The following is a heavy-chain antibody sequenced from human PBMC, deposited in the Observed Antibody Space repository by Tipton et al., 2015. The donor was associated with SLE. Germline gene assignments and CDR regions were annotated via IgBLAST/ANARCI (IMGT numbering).Heavy chain of an antibody. Sequence: LRLSCTVSGGSISSYYWSWIRQPPGKGLEWIGYIYYSGSTNYNPSLKSRVTISVDRSKNQFSLKLSSVTAEDTAVYYCARVLGSSSFYYYMDVWGKGTTVTVSS. J-gene: IGHJ6*03. CDR1: GGSISSYY. V-gene: IGHV4-59*01. CDR2: IYYSGST. D-gene: IGHD6-6*01. CDR3: ARVLGSSSFYYYMDV.